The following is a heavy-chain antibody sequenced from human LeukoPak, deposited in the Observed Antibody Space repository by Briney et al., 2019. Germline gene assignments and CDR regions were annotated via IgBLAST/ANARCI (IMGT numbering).Heavy chain of an antibody. J-gene: IGHJ3*02. CDR2: IDTAGNT. CDR1: GFTFSSYD. Sequence: PRGSLRLSCAASGFTFSSYDMHWVRQATGKGLEWVSAIDTAGNTFYPGSVRGRFTISRENAKNSLYLQMNNVRAGDTAVYYCARTSKVTSVMDIWGQGTMVTVSS. D-gene: IGHD3-16*01. CDR3: ARTSKVTSVMDI. V-gene: IGHV3-13*04.